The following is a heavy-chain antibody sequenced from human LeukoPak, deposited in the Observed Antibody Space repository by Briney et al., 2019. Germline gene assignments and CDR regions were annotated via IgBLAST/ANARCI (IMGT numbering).Heavy chain of an antibody. V-gene: IGHV1-18*01. CDR1: GYTFTSYG. Sequence: ASVKVSCKASGYTFTSYGISWVRQAPGQGLEWMGWISAYNGNTNYAQKLQGRVTMTTDTSTSTAYMELRSLRSDDTAVYYCARGYSGYDYYYYYGMDVWGQGTTVTVSS. CDR2: ISAYNGNT. J-gene: IGHJ6*02. CDR3: ARGYSGYDYYYYYGMDV. D-gene: IGHD5-12*01.